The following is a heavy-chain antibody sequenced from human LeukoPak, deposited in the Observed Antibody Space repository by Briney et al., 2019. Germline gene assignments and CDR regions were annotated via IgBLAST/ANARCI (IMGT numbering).Heavy chain of an antibody. Sequence: GGSLRLSCAASGVTFSGYSMNWVRQAPGKGLEWVSAITATSLHIYYADSVKGRFTISRDNSKNTLYLQMNSLRAEDTAVYYCARRGGGYCSSTSCYFPYYYYGMDVWGQGTTVTVSS. CDR3: ARRGGGYCSSTSCYFPYYYYGMDV. J-gene: IGHJ6*02. D-gene: IGHD2-2*01. CDR1: GVTFSGYS. V-gene: IGHV3-21*01. CDR2: ITATSLHI.